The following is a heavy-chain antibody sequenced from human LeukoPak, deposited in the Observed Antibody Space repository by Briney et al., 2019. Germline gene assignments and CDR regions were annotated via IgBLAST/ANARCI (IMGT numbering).Heavy chain of an antibody. J-gene: IGHJ4*02. Sequence: GGSLRLSCAASGFTFSSYDMHWVRQATGKGLEWVSAIGTAGDTYCPGSVKGRFTISRENAKNSLYLQMNSLRAGDTAVYYCARDSRGSGSYDYYFDYWGQGTLVTVSS. CDR2: IGTAGDT. CDR3: ARDSRGSGSYDYYFDY. CDR1: GFTFSSYD. V-gene: IGHV3-13*01. D-gene: IGHD3-10*01.